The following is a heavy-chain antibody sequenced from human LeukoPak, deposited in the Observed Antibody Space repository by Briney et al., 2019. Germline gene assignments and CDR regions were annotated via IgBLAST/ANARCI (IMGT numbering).Heavy chain of an antibody. CDR3: ARSRIDDFWSGYSGMDV. J-gene: IGHJ6*02. D-gene: IGHD3-3*01. Sequence: SETLSLTCTVSGGSISHVAYSWSWIRQPPGEGLEWIGLFHHTVGIDYKPSLKSRVTISGDRTKNQLSLTLTSVTAADTAVYYCARSRIDDFWSGYSGMDVWGQGTTVTVSS. V-gene: IGHV4-30-2*01. CDR2: FHHTVGI. CDR1: GGSISHVAYS.